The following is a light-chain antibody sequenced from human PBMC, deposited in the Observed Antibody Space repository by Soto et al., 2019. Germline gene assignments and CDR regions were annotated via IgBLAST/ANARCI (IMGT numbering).Light chain of an antibody. CDR1: QSVSNNY. CDR3: QQYGSSGT. V-gene: IGKV3-20*01. CDR2: GAS. Sequence: ESVLTQSQGTLSLSPGGRATLSCRASQSVSNNYLAGYQQQPGQAPRLLIYGASNRATGIPDRFSGSGSGTDFTLTISRLEPEDFAVYYCQQYGSSGTFGQGTKVDIK. J-gene: IGKJ1*01.